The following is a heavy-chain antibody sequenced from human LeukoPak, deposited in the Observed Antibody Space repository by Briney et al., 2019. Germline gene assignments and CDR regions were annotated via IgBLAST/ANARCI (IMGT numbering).Heavy chain of an antibody. CDR2: IKQDGSEK. Sequence: TGGSLRLSCAASGFTFSSYWMSWVCQAPGKGLEWVANIKQDGSEKYYVDSVKGRFTISRHNAKNSLYLQMNSLRAEDTAVYYCARAGYCSSTSCYYYYYMDVWGKGTTVTISS. V-gene: IGHV3-7*01. J-gene: IGHJ6*03. CDR1: GFTFSSYW. D-gene: IGHD2-2*01. CDR3: ARAGYCSSTSCYYYYYMDV.